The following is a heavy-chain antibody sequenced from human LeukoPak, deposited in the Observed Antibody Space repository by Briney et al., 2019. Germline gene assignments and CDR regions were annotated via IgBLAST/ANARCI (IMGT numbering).Heavy chain of an antibody. V-gene: IGHV4-31*03. J-gene: IGHJ5*02. CDR2: IYYSGST. CDR3: ARANIVVVPAANNERTNWFDP. Sequence: SETLSLTCTVSGGSISSGGYYWSWIRQHPGKGLEWIGYIYYSGSTYYNPSLKSRVTISVDTSKNQFSLKLSSVTAADTAVYYCARANIVVVPAANNERTNWFDPWGQGTLVTVSS. CDR1: GGSISSGGYY. D-gene: IGHD2-2*01.